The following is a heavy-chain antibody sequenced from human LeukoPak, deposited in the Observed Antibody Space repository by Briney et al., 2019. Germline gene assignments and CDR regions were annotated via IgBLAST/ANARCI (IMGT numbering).Heavy chain of an antibody. CDR1: GFTFDDYG. V-gene: IGHV3-9*01. Sequence: GRSLRLSCEASGFTFDDYGMHWVRQAPGKGLEWVSTISWNSASVGYVDSVKGRFTISRDNAKKTLYLQMNSLRPEDTALYYCAKDYGYSSSWYDYWGQGTLATVSS. D-gene: IGHD6-13*01. CDR3: AKDYGYSSSWYDY. J-gene: IGHJ4*02. CDR2: ISWNSASV.